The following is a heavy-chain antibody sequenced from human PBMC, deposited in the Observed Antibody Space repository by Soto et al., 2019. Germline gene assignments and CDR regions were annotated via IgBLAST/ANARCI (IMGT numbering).Heavy chain of an antibody. J-gene: IGHJ4*02. CDR1: GFTFSSYA. CDR2: ISGSGGST. Sequence: EVQLLESGGGLVQPGGSLRLSCAASGFTFSSYAMSWVRQAPGKGLEWVSAISGSGGSTYYADSVKGRFTISRDNSKNTLYLQMNSLRAEDTAVYYCAKDWPGSGISSDSDYFDYWGQGTLVTVSS. V-gene: IGHV3-23*01. CDR3: AKDWPGSGISSDSDYFDY. D-gene: IGHD1-26*01.